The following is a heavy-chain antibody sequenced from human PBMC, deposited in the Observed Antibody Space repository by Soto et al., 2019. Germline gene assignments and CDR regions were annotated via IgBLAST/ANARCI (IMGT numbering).Heavy chain of an antibody. V-gene: IGHV4-59*01. J-gene: IGHJ6*03. CDR2: IYYSGST. Sequence: PSETLSLTCTGSGGSISSYYWSWIRQPPGKGLEWIGYIYYSGSTNYNPSLKSRVTISVDTSKNQFSLKLSSVTAADTAVYYCARVPVITLVRGVIKGGLHYMDVWGKGTTVTVSS. CDR3: ARVPVITLVRGVIKGGLHYMDV. CDR1: GGSISSYY. D-gene: IGHD3-10*01.